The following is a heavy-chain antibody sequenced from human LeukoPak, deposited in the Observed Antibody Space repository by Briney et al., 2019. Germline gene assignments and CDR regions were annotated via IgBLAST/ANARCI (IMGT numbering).Heavy chain of an antibody. D-gene: IGHD5-18*01. J-gene: IGHJ6*02. V-gene: IGHV4-39*07. CDR1: GGSISSSSYY. Sequence: PSETLSLTCTVSGGSISSSSYYWGWIRQPPGKGLEWIGSIYYSGSTYYNPSLKSRVTISVDTSKNQFSLKLSSVTAADTAVYYCARDPSDTAMDYYYYGMDVWGQGTTVTVSS. CDR3: ARDPSDTAMDYYYYGMDV. CDR2: IYYSGST.